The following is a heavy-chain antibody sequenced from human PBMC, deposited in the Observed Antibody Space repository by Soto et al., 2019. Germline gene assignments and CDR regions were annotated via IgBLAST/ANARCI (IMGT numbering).Heavy chain of an antibody. CDR1: EFTFSVYS. J-gene: IGHJ6*02. CDR2: ISSGSSYI. V-gene: IGHV3-21*02. CDR3: TRDRVKIRGGYYHYYGMDG. D-gene: IGHD3-10*01. Sequence: DVQLEESGGGLVKPGGSLRLSCVASEFTFSVYSMNWVRQAPGKGLEWVSSISSGSSYIYYADSVKGRFTISRDNDKSSLFLQMNSLRGDDTAVYYCTRDRVKIRGGYYHYYGMDGGGQGTTVTVSS.